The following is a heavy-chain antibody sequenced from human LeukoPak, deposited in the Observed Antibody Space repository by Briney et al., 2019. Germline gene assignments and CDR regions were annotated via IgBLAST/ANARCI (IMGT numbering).Heavy chain of an antibody. J-gene: IGHJ4*02. CDR3: AKLSGWTGWFFDY. V-gene: IGHV3-23*01. CDR2: ISKSGDST. Sequence: GGSLRLSCAASGFTFSSHTISWVRQAPGKGLEWVSAISKSGDSTYYADSVKGRFTISRDNSKNTIYLQMNSLRVEDTAVYYCAKLSGWTGWFFDYWGQGTVVTVSS. D-gene: IGHD6-19*01. CDR1: GFTFSSHT.